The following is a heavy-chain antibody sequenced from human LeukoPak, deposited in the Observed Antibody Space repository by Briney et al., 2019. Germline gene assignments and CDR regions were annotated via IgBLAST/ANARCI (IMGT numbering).Heavy chain of an antibody. Sequence: GGSLRLSCAASGFTFSTYWMGWVRQAPGKGLEWVAKIKPDGSEKDHVDSVKGRFTISRDNAKNSLYLQLNSLRAEDTAVYYCARAYYYDSSGYSDYWGQGTLVTVSS. CDR1: GFTFSTYW. CDR2: IKPDGSEK. CDR3: ARAYYYDSSGYSDY. J-gene: IGHJ4*02. V-gene: IGHV3-7*01. D-gene: IGHD3-22*01.